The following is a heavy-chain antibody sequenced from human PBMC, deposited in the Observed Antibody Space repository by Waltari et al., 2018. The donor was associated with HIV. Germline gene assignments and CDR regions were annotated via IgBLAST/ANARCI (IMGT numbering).Heavy chain of an antibody. J-gene: IGHJ4*02. CDR3: VRLGLGMFFPTRIDF. D-gene: IGHD3-16*01. CDR1: GASISGSAFY. Sequence: QVYLQESGPGVLEPAETLCLSCKVSGASISGSAFYWGWVRQTPRKTLEWLGGLHFSVDTVYNPTLRSRLNISVDPSTNQLSLALHFVTAADSAVYFCVRLGLGMFFPTRIDFWGQGALVSVSS. CDR2: LHFSVDT. V-gene: IGHV4-39*01.